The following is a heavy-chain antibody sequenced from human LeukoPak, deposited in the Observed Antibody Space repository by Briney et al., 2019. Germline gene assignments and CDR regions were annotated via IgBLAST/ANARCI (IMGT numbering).Heavy chain of an antibody. CDR1: GFTFSSYG. Sequence: PGGSLRLSCAASGFTFSSYGVHWVRQAPGKGLEWVAFIRYDGSNKYYADSVKGRFTISRDNSKNTLYLQMNSLRAEDTAVYYCARTTSVTTPFEYWGQGTLVTVSS. D-gene: IGHD4-17*01. CDR3: ARTTSVTTPFEY. CDR2: IRYDGSNK. V-gene: IGHV3-30*02. J-gene: IGHJ4*02.